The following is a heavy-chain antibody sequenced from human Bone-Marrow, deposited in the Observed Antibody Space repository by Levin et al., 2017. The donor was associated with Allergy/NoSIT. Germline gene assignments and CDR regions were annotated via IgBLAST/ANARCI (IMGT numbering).Heavy chain of an antibody. D-gene: IGHD3-9*01. CDR3: ARVPSTGPTNWYFDL. V-gene: IGHV4-4*02. CDR2: IFHSGGT. CDR1: GASIISSNW. J-gene: IGHJ2*01. Sequence: SETLSLTCAVSGASIISSNWWSWLRQPPGKGLEWIGGIFHSGGTTDNPSLKSRITISVDKSKNQFSLTLTSVTAADTAIYYCARVPSTGPTNWYFDLWGRGTLVTVS.